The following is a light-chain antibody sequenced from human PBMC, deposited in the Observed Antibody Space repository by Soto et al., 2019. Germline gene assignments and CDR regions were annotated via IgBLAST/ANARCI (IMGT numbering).Light chain of an antibody. V-gene: IGKV3-20*01. Sequence: EIVLTQSPGTLSLSPGERATLSRRASQTIRGGYLAWYQHKSGQAPRLLFSGASTRAAGIPDRFSGSGSGTDFTLTISRLEPEDFAVYYCHQYVASPRTFGQGTKVEFK. CDR3: HQYVASPRT. CDR1: QTIRGGY. J-gene: IGKJ1*01. CDR2: GAS.